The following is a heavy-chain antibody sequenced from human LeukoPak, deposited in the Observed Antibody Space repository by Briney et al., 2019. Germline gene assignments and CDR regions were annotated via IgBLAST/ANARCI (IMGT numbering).Heavy chain of an antibody. CDR3: ARGYSSSWYSPPWFDP. CDR2: INPNSGGT. Sequence: ASVKVSCKASGYTFTGYYMHWVRQAPGQGLEWMGWINPNSGGTNYAQKFQGRVTMTRDTSISTAYMELSRLRSDDTAVYYCARGYSSSWYSPPWFDPWGQGTLVTVSS. V-gene: IGHV1-2*02. CDR1: GYTFTGYY. D-gene: IGHD6-13*01. J-gene: IGHJ5*02.